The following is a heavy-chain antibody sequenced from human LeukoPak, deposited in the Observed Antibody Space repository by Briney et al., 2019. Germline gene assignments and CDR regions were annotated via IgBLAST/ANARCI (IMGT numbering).Heavy chain of an antibody. Sequence: GGSLRLSCAASGFTFSSYSMNWVRQAPGKGLEWVSSISSSSSYIYYADSVKGRFTISRDNAKNSLYLQMNSLRAEDTAVYYCARDLGSFHDAFDIWGQGTMVTVSS. CDR3: ARDLGSFHDAFDI. D-gene: IGHD1-26*01. J-gene: IGHJ3*02. CDR2: ISSSSSYI. V-gene: IGHV3-21*01. CDR1: GFTFSSYS.